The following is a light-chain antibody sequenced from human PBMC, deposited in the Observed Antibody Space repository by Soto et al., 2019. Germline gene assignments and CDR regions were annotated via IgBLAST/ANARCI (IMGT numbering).Light chain of an antibody. Sequence: DSQMIQSPSSLSASVGDRFTITCLASQGISNYLAWYQQKPGKVPKLLIYPASTLQSGVPSRFSGSGSGTDFTLTISSLQPEDVETYYCQKYNSDPQTFGQGTKVDIK. J-gene: IGKJ1*01. CDR1: QGISNY. CDR2: PAS. V-gene: IGKV1-27*01. CDR3: QKYNSDPQT.